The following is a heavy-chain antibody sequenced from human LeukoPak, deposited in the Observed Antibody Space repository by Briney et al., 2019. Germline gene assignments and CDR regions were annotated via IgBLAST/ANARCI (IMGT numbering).Heavy chain of an antibody. D-gene: IGHD3-3*01. V-gene: IGHV1-46*01. CDR2: INPTGGST. CDR3: AREEIERYYDFSSGRKHFDY. CDR1: GYTFTSYY. J-gene: IGHJ4*02. Sequence: GASVKVSCKSSGYTFTSYYMHWVRQAPGQGLEWMGIINPTGGSTSYAQKFQGIVTMTRDTSTSTVYMELSSLRSEDTAVYYWAREEIERYYDFSSGRKHFDYWGQGTLVTVSS.